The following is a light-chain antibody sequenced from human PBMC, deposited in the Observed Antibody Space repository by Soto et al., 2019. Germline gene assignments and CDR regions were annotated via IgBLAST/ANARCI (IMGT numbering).Light chain of an antibody. V-gene: IGKV3-15*01. J-gene: IGKJ5*01. CDR2: GAS. Sequence: EIVMPQSPATLSVSPGERATLSCRGSQSVSSNLAWYQQKPGQAPRLLIYGASTRATGIPARFCGSGSGTDFTLTISRLEPEDSAVYFCQQYTGPPTTFGQGTRLEI. CDR1: QSVSSN. CDR3: QQYTGPPTT.